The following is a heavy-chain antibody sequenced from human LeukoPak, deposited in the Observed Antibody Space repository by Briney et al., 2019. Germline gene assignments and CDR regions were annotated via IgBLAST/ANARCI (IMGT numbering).Heavy chain of an antibody. CDR3: ARRKWELTGAYYFDS. CDR2: ISYDGSNK. CDR1: GFTFSSYG. V-gene: IGHV3-30*03. Sequence: GGSLRLSCAASGFTFSSYGMHWVRQAPGKGLEWVAVISYDGSNKYYADSVKGRFTISRDNAKNSLYLQMDSLRAEDTAVYYCARRKWELTGAYYFDSWGQGTLVTVSS. D-gene: IGHD1-26*01. J-gene: IGHJ4*02.